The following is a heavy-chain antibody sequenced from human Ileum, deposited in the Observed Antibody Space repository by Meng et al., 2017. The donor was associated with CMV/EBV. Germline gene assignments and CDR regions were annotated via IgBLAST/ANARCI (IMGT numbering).Heavy chain of an antibody. CDR2: IYSSGST. CDR3: ARDMSRNGEGNWFDP. V-gene: IGHV4-31*02. J-gene: IGHJ5*02. D-gene: IGHD2-8*01. Sequence: GASISSSGYYWSWIRQHPGKGLEWIGYIYSSGSTYYNSSLKSRVSISLDMAKNQFSLKLSSVTAADTAVYYCARDMSRNGEGNWFDPWGQGTLVTVSS. CDR1: GASISSSGYY.